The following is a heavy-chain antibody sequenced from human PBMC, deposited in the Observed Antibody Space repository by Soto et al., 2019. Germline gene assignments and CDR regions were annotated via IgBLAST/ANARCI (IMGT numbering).Heavy chain of an antibody. D-gene: IGHD1-1*01. V-gene: IGHV4-34*01. J-gene: IGHJ5*02. Sequence: SETLSLTCAVYHQSFSGYFWSWIRQPPGSALKWIGEINYTGRTTYNPSLKSRATMSVDTSKNQFSLKLTSVTAADTAVYYCARIPYNRWFDPWGQGTLVTVS. CDR3: ARIPYNRWFDP. CDR2: INYTGRT. CDR1: HQSFSGYF.